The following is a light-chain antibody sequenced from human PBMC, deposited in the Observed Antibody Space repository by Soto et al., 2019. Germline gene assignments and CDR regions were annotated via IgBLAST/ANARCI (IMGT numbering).Light chain of an antibody. V-gene: IGKV1-39*01. J-gene: IGKJ2*01. CDR1: ESITTY. Sequence: DIQMTQSPSSLSASVGDRVTITCRASESITTYLNWYQQKPGKAPKLLIYAASNLRSGVPSRFSGSGSGTDFTLTISSLQPEDFATYYCQQSYSTPYTFGQGTELEIK. CDR3: QQSYSTPYT. CDR2: AAS.